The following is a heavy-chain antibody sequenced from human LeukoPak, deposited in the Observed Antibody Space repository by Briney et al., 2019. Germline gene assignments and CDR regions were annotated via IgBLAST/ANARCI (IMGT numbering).Heavy chain of an antibody. D-gene: IGHD3-3*01. V-gene: IGHV3-66*02. CDR2: IYSDYDDGHT. CDR1: GFAVNGDN. Sequence: GGSLRLSCAASGFAVNGDNMSWVRQAPGKRLEWVSVIYSDYDDGHTNYADSVRGRFTISRDNSKNMVYLQMNSLRVEDTAVYYCSKRSGGYYDHWGQGTLVTVSS. CDR3: SKRSGGYYDH. J-gene: IGHJ4*02.